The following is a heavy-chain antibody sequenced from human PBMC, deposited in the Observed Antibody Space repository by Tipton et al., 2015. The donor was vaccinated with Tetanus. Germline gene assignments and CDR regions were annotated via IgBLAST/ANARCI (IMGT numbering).Heavy chain of an antibody. CDR3: AGVTAQRTELYFEH. J-gene: IGHJ1*01. Sequence: TLSLTCAVYGGSFSGYYWNWIRQPPGKGLEWIGEINYSGTTNYNPSLKSRVTMSVDTSKNQFSLQLSSMTAADTAVYYCAGVTAQRTELYFEHWGQGTQVTVSS. CDR1: GGSFSGYY. V-gene: IGHV4-34*01. CDR2: INYSGTT. D-gene: IGHD2-8*02.